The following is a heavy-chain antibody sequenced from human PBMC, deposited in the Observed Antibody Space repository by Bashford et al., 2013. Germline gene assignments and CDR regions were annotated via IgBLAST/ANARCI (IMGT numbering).Heavy chain of an antibody. CDR3: ARGHATHSSGWYRWVDSFDI. D-gene: IGHD6-19*01. V-gene: IGHV2-26*01. Sequence: SGPTLGETHRDLTLTCTVSGFSLMNRRVGVSWIRQPPGKALEWLAHIFSNDEESYSTFLRSRLTISKDTSKNQVVLRMTHMDPVDTATYYCARGHATHSSGWYRWVDSFDIWGQGTMVTVSS. CDR2: IFSNDEE. CDR1: GFSLMNRRVG. J-gene: IGHJ3*02.